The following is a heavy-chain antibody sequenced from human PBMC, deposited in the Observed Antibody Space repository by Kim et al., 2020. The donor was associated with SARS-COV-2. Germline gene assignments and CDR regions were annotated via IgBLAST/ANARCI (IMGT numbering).Heavy chain of an antibody. CDR1: GFTFSSYS. D-gene: IGHD5-18*01. CDR3: AREIRWGGIQLWSPRGTLGYGMGV. V-gene: IGHV3-21*01. CDR2: ISSSSSYI. J-gene: IGHJ6*02. Sequence: GGSLRLSCAASGFTFSSYSMNWVRQAPGKGLEWVSSISSSSSYIYYADSVKGRFTISRDNAKNSLYLQMNSLRAEDTAVYYCAREIRWGGIQLWSPRGTLGYGMGVWGQGTTVTVSS.